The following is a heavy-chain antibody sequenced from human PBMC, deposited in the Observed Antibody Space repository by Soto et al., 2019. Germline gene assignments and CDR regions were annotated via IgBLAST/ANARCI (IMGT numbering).Heavy chain of an antibody. V-gene: IGHV3-33*01. CDR2: IWYDGSNK. CDR3: ARDKIAVAVYYYGMDV. CDR1: GFTFSSYG. J-gene: IGHJ6*02. Sequence: GGSLRLSCAASGFTFSSYGMHWVRQAPGKGLEWVAVIWYDGSNKYYADSVKGRFTISRDNSKNTLYLQMNSLRAEDTAVYYCARDKIAVAVYYYGMDVWGQGTTVTVSS. D-gene: IGHD6-19*01.